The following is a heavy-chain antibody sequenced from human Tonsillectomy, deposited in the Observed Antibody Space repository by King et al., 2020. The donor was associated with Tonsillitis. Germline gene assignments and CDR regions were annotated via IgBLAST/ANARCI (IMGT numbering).Heavy chain of an antibody. CDR3: AKDAYDSSGYYFGDY. D-gene: IGHD3-22*01. Sequence: QLVQSGGGVVQPGRSLRLSCAASGFTFSSYGMHWVRQAPGKGLEWVAFISYDGSNEYYADSVRGRFTISRDNSKYTLYLQMNSLRAEDTAVYYCAKDAYDSSGYYFGDYWGQGTLVTVSS. CDR1: GFTFSSYG. J-gene: IGHJ4*02. V-gene: IGHV3-30*18. CDR2: ISYDGSNE.